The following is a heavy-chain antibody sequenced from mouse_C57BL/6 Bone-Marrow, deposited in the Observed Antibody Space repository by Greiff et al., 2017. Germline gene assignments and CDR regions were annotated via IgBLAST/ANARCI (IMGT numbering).Heavy chain of an antibody. Sequence: VHVKQSGAELVRPGASVKLSCTASGFNIKDDYIHWVKQRPEQGLEWIGWIAPEIGDTEYASKFQGKATITSDTSSNTSYLQLSSLTSEDTSVYYCSSFDGNYFDFWGQGTPLTVAS. V-gene: IGHV14-4*01. CDR2: IAPEIGDT. CDR1: GFNIKDDY. D-gene: IGHD2-3*01. J-gene: IGHJ2*01. CDR3: SSFDGNYFDF.